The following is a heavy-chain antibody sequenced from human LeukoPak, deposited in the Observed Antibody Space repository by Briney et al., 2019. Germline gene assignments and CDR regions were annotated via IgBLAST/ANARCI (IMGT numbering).Heavy chain of an antibody. CDR3: ARQGTMVRGVTELYNWFDP. V-gene: IGHV4-59*08. D-gene: IGHD3-10*01. J-gene: IGHJ5*02. Sequence: SETLSLTCTVSGGSISSYYWSWIRQPPGKGLEWIWYIYYGGSTNYNPSLKSRVTISVDTSKNQFSLKLSSVTAADTDVYYCARQGTMVRGVTELYNWFDPWGQGTLVTVSS. CDR1: GGSISSYY. CDR2: IYYGGST.